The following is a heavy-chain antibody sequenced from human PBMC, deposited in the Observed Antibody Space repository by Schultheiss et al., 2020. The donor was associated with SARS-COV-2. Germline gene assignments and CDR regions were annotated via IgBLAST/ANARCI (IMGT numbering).Heavy chain of an antibody. CDR3: AKEMYCSGGSCYSQVYYYYYYGMDV. V-gene: IGHV3-53*05. Sequence: GGSLRLSCAASGFTVSSNYMSWVRQAPGKGLEWVSYISDSDGSVYYADSVKGRFTISRDNSKNTLYLQMNSLRAEDTAVYYCAKEMYCSGGSCYSQVYYYYYYGMDVWGQGTTVTVSS. D-gene: IGHD2-15*01. CDR1: GFTVSSNY. CDR2: ISDSDGSV. J-gene: IGHJ6*02.